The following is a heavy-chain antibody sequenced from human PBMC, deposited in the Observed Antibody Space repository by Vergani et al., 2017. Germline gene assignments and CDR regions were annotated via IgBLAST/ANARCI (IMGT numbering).Heavy chain of an antibody. CDR2: ISGSGGST. J-gene: IGHJ3*02. CDR3: AKEKAPYYDILTGPDAFDI. Sequence: QVQLVESGGGVVQPGRSLRLSCAASGFTFSSYGMHWVRQAPGKGLEWVSAISGSGGSTYYADSVKGRFTISRDNSKNTLYLQMNSLRAEDTAVYYCAKEKAPYYDILTGPDAFDIWGQGTMVTVSS. V-gene: IGHV3-NL1*01. D-gene: IGHD3-9*01. CDR1: GFTFSSYG.